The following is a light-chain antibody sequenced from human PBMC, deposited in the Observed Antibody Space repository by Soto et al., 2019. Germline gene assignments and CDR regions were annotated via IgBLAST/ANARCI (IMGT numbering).Light chain of an antibody. J-gene: IGLJ3*02. CDR2: DTT. CDR3: SLSFSGANCV. CDR1: TGAVTSGHY. V-gene: IGLV7-46*01. Sequence: QAVLTQEPSLAVSPGGTVTLTCGSSTGAVTSGHYPYWFQQKPGQAPRTLIYDTTNKHSWTPARFSGSLLGGKAALTLSGAHPEDESDYYCSLSFSGANCVFGGGTKLTVL.